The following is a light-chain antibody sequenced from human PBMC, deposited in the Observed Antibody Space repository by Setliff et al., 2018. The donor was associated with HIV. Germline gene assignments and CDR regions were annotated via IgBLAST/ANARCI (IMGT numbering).Light chain of an antibody. J-gene: IGLJ1*01. V-gene: IGLV2-11*01. CDR1: SSDVGAYNY. CDR3: CSYAGTNTYI. Sequence: QSVLTQPRSVSGSPGQSVTFSCTGSSSDVGAYNYVSWYQQRPGTAPKLIIYDVTKRPSGVPDRFSASKSGDTASLTISGLQSEDEADYYCCSYAGTNTYIFGTGTKVTVL. CDR2: DVT.